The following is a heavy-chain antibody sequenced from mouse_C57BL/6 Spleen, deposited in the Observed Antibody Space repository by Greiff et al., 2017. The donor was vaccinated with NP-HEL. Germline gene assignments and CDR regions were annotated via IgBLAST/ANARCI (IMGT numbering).Heavy chain of an antibody. J-gene: IGHJ2*01. D-gene: IGHD1-1*01. Sequence: VQLQQSGAELVRPGASVKLSCTASGFNIKDYYMHWVKQRPEQGLEWIGRIDPEDGDTEYAPKFQGKATMTADTSSNTAYLQLSSLTSEDTAVYYCTPIYYYGSSWNFDDWGQGTTLTVSS. CDR2: IDPEDGDT. CDR1: GFNIKDYY. V-gene: IGHV14-1*01. CDR3: TPIYYYGSSWNFDD.